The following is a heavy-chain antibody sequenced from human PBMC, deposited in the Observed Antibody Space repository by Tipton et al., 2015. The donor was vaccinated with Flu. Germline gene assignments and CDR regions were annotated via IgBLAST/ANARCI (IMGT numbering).Heavy chain of an antibody. D-gene: IGHD1-1*01. CDR1: GFTFSNYW. CDR3: ARGGLEPTDY. V-gene: IGHV3-74*01. CDR2: ISEKNTT. J-gene: IGHJ4*02. Sequence: SLRLSCATSGFTFSNYWMHWVRQAPGEGLVWVSRISEKNTTYYADSVKGRFTISRDNAKNTLYLHMNSLRVEDTAVYYCARGGLEPTDYWGQGTLVTVSS.